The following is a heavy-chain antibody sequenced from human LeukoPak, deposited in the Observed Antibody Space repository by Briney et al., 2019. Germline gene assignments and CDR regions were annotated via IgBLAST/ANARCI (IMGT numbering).Heavy chain of an antibody. J-gene: IGHJ4*02. Sequence: GESLEISCQGSGSSFTTYWIGWGRQLPGKGLEWMGIIYPGDSDTKYSPSFQGQVTISADKSISTAYLQWSSLKASDTAMYYCARSAARLDFDYWGQGTLVTVSS. CDR3: ARSAARLDFDY. CDR1: GSSFTTYW. CDR2: IYPGDSDT. V-gene: IGHV5-51*01. D-gene: IGHD3-16*01.